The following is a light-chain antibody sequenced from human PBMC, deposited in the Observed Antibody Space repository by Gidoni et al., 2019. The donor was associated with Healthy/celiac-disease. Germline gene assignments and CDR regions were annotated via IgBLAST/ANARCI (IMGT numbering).Light chain of an antibody. J-gene: IGKJ3*01. CDR2: AAS. CDR3: QQSYNTLFT. Sequence: DIQMTQSPSSLSASVGDRVTITCRASQSISSYLNWYQQKPGKAPKRLIYAASSFESGVPTRFSGRGSGTDFTLTISSLQPEDFATYYCQQSYNTLFTFGPGTKVDIK. CDR1: QSISSY. V-gene: IGKV1-39*01.